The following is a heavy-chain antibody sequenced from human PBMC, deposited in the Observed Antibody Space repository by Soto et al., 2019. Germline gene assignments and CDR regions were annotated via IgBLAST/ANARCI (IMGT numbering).Heavy chain of an antibody. CDR1: GFTFSDYY. CDR3: ARDSSEYQLLENWFDP. J-gene: IGHJ5*02. CDR2: ISSSGSTI. D-gene: IGHD2-2*01. V-gene: IGHV3-11*01. Sequence: GGSLRLSCAASGFTFSDYYMSWIRQAPGKGLEWVSYISSSGSTIYYADSVKGRFTISRDNAKNSLYLQMNSLRAEDTAVYYCARDSSEYQLLENWFDPWGQGTLVTVSS.